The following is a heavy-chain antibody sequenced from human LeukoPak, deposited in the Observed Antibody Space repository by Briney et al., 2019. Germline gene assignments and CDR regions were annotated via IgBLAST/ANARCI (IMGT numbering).Heavy chain of an antibody. D-gene: IGHD6-6*01. V-gene: IGHV1-2*02. CDR2: INPNSGGT. Sequence: ASVKVSCKASGYTFTGYYMHWVRQAPGQGLEWMGWINPNSGGTNYAQKFQGRVTMTRDTSISTAYMELSRLRSDDTAVYYCARARAARGTFDIWGQGTMVTVSS. CDR3: ARARAARGTFDI. J-gene: IGHJ3*02. CDR1: GYTFTGYY.